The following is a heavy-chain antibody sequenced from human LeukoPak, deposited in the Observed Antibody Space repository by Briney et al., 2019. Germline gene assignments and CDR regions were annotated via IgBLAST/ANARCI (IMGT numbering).Heavy chain of an antibody. CDR3: ARRYCSGGSCYSRYYYYYCMDV. D-gene: IGHD2-15*01. J-gene: IGHJ6*03. CDR1: GFTFSSYG. Sequence: GTLRLSCAASGFTFSSYGMSWVRQPPGKGLEWIGGINHSGSTNYNPSLKSRVTISVDTSKNQFSLKLSSVTAADTAVYYCARRYCSGGSCYSRYYYYYCMDVWGKGTTVTISS. V-gene: IGHV4-34*01. CDR2: INHSGST.